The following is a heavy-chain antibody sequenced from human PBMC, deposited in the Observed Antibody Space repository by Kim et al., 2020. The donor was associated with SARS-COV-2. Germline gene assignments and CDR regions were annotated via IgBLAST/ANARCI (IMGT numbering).Heavy chain of an antibody. CDR2: INAGNGNT. J-gene: IGHJ4*02. V-gene: IGHV1-3*01. CDR1: GYTFTSYA. Sequence: ASVKVSCKASGYTFTSYAMHWVRQAPGQRLEWMGWINAGNGNTKYSQKFQGRVTITRDTSASTAYMELSSLRSEDTAVYYCARVPGIAAAGRGMRLLYYFDYWGQGTLVTVSS. D-gene: IGHD6-13*01. CDR3: ARVPGIAAAGRGMRLLYYFDY.